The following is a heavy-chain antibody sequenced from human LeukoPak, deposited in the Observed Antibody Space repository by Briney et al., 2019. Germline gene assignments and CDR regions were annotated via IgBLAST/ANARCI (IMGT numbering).Heavy chain of an antibody. D-gene: IGHD2-2*01. V-gene: IGHV1-18*01. J-gene: IGHJ5*02. CDR3: ARGQCSSTSCFRFDP. CDR2: ISAYNGNT. Sequence: ASVKVSCKASGYTFTSYGISWVRQAPGQGLEWMGWISAYNGNTNYAQKLQGRVTMTTDTSTSTAYMELRSLRSDDTAVYYCARGQCSSTSCFRFDPWGRGTLVTVSS. CDR1: GYTFTSYG.